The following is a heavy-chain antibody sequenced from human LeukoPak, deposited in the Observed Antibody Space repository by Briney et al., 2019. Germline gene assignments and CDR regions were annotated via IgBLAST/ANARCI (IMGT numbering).Heavy chain of an antibody. J-gene: IGHJ4*02. CDR3: ARDRDGDYASPKLDY. CDR1: GFTFSSYW. D-gene: IGHD4-17*01. CDR2: IKQDGSEK. Sequence: GGSLRLSCTASGFTFSSYWMSWVRQAPGKGREWVANIKQDGSEKYYVDSVKGRFTISRDNAKNSLYLQMNSLRAEDTAVYYCARDRDGDYASPKLDYWGQGTLVTVSS. V-gene: IGHV3-7*01.